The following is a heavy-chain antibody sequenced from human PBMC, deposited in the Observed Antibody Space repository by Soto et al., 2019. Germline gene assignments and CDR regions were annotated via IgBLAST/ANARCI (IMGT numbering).Heavy chain of an antibody. V-gene: IGHV4-30-4*01. D-gene: IGHD3-9*01. CDR2: IYYSGST. J-gene: IGHJ6*02. CDR1: GGSISSGDYY. CDR3: AREGPLGLTGPPDYYYYGMDV. Sequence: QVQLQESGPGLVKPSQTLSLTCTVSGGSISSGDYYWSWIRQPPGKGLEWIGYIYYSGSTYYNPSLQSRATTSVDTYNNQFPLKLSSVPAADTAVYYCAREGPLGLTGPPDYYYYGMDVWGQGTTVTVSS.